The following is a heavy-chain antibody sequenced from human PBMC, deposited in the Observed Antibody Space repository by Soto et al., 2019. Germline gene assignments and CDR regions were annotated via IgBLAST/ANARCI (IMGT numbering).Heavy chain of an antibody. CDR3: ARDRTGPYYYYAMDV. Sequence: SEALAVACTISVGSISIYYWSWIRQPPGKGLEWIGYIYYSGSTNYNPSLKSRVTISVDTSKNQFSLKLSSVTAADTAVYYCARDRTGPYYYYAMDVWGQGTTVT. CDR1: VGSISIYY. V-gene: IGHV4-59*01. CDR2: IYYSGST. J-gene: IGHJ6*02.